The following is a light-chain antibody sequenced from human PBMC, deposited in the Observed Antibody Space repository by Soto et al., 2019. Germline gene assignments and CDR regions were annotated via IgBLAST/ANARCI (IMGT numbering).Light chain of an antibody. V-gene: IGKV1-8*01. CDR3: QQYYSYAWT. Sequence: AIRMTQSPSSLSASTGDRVTITCRASQGISSYLAWYQQKPGKAPKLLIYAASTLQSGVPSRLSGSGSGTDFTLTISCLQSEDFATYYCQQYYSYAWTVGQGTKVEIK. J-gene: IGKJ1*01. CDR2: AAS. CDR1: QGISSY.